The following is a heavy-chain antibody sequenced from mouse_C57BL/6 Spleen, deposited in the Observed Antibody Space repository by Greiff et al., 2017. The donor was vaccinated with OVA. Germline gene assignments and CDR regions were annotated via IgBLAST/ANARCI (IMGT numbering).Heavy chain of an antibody. CDR3: ASSYDGYYLFAY. CDR2: IYPGDGDT. D-gene: IGHD2-3*01. Sequence: LVESGAELVKPGASVKISCKASGYAFSSYWMNWVKQRPGKGLEWIGQIYPGDGDTNYNGKFKGKATLTADKSSSTAYMQLSSLTSEDSAVYFCASSYDGYYLFAYWGQGTLVTVSA. J-gene: IGHJ3*01. CDR1: GYAFSSYW. V-gene: IGHV1-80*01.